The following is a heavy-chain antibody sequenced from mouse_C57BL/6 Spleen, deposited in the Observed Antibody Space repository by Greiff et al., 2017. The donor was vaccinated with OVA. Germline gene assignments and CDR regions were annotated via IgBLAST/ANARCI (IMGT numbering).Heavy chain of an antibody. CDR3: ARGYGSRIYAMDY. CDR1: GFTFSSYT. Sequence: EVNVVESGGGLVKPGGSLKLSCAASGFTFSSYTMSWVRQTPEKRLEWVATISGGGGNTYYPDSVKGRFTISRDNAKNTLYLQMSSLRSEDTALYYCARGYGSRIYAMDYWGQGTSVTVSS. V-gene: IGHV5-9*01. D-gene: IGHD1-1*01. CDR2: ISGGGGNT. J-gene: IGHJ4*01.